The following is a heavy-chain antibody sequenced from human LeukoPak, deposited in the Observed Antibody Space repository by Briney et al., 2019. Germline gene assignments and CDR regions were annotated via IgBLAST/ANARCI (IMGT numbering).Heavy chain of an antibody. D-gene: IGHD3-22*01. V-gene: IGHV5-51*01. CDR3: AREYYYDNGGNPFDS. Sequence: GESLKISCKISGYNFASYWIAWVSQLPGRGLEWMGVIFPGDSDTRYSPSFQGHVTFSVDKSISTAYLQWSSLKASDTAMYFCAREYYYDNGGNPFDSWGQGTLVTVSS. CDR1: GYNFASYW. CDR2: IFPGDSDT. J-gene: IGHJ4*02.